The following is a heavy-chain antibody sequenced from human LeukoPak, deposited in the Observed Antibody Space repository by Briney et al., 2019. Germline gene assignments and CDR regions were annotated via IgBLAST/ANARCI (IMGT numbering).Heavy chain of an antibody. D-gene: IGHD6-13*01. V-gene: IGHV4-59*01. CDR1: GGSISTSY. Sequence: PSETLSLTCTVSGGSISTSYWNWVRQPPGEGLEWIGYILYSGSTNYNPSLESRVTISVDTSKNQFSLKLTSVTAADTAVYYCARSFGPGLAAAGPSLYWGQGTLVTVSS. CDR2: ILYSGST. J-gene: IGHJ4*02. CDR3: ARSFGPGLAAAGPSLY.